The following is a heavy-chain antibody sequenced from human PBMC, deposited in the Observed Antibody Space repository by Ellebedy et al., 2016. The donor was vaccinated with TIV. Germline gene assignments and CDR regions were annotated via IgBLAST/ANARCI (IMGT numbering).Heavy chain of an antibody. D-gene: IGHD6-13*01. J-gene: IGHJ4*02. CDR1: GFTFSYYS. V-gene: IGHV3-30-3*01. CDR3: ARGSSSRGYFDS. Sequence: GGSLRLSXAASGFTFSYYSMHWVRQAPGKGLEWVAVISHDGSNKYHAESVKGRFTISRDDSKHTLYLQMNTLRTEDTALYFCARGSSSRGYFDSWGQGTLVTVSS. CDR2: ISHDGSNK.